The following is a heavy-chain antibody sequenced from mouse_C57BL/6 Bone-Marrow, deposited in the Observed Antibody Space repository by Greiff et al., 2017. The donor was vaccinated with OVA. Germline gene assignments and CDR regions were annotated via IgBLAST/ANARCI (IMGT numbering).Heavy chain of an antibody. CDR2: ISDGGSYT. CDR1: GFTFSSYA. Sequence: EVKLVESGGGLVKPGGSLKLSCAASGFTFSSYAMSWVRQTPEKRLEWVATISDGGSYTYYPANVKGRFTISRDNAKNNLYLQMSHLKSEDTAMYYCARDNWGWYFDVWGTGTTVTVSS. V-gene: IGHV5-4*01. D-gene: IGHD4-1*01. CDR3: ARDNWGWYFDV. J-gene: IGHJ1*03.